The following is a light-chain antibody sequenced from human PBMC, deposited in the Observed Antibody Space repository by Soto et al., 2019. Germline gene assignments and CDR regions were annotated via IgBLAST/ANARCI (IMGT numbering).Light chain of an antibody. Sequence: EVLMTQSPSTLSVSPGNTVTLSCRANQTITSNLAWYQQKPGQAPRLLIYGASTRATGIPARFSGSGSGTEFTLTIRRLEPEDFEVYFCQHYVYQQWTFGPGTKVDIK. CDR3: QHYVYQQWT. CDR2: GAS. V-gene: IGKV3-15*01. J-gene: IGKJ1*01. CDR1: QTITSN.